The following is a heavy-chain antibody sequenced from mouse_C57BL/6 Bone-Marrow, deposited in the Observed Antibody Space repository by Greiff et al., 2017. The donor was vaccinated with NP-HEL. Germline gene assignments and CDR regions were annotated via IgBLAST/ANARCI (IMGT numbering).Heavy chain of an antibody. J-gene: IGHJ3*01. CDR2: IDPENGDT. D-gene: IGHD2-5*01. CDR3: TAYYSNPGAY. CDR1: GFNIKDDY. Sequence: VQLQQSGAELVRPGASVKLSCTASGFNIKDDYMHWVKQRPEQGLEWIGWIDPENGDTEYASKFQGKGTITADTSSNTAYLQLSSLTSEDTAVYYCTAYYSNPGAYWGQGTLVTVSA. V-gene: IGHV14-4*01.